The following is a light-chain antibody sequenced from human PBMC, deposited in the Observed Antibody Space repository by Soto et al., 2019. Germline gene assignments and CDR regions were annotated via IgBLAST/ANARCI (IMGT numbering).Light chain of an antibody. CDR2: DVS. V-gene: IGKV3-11*01. Sequence: IVLTQSPATLSLSPGKRATLPSRASQNISSYLIWYQQKPGQAPRPLIYDVSNRATGIPARFSGSGAGTDFTLTISSLEPEDFAVYYCQQRSNWPRTFGQGTKVDIK. CDR3: QQRSNWPRT. J-gene: IGKJ1*01. CDR1: QNISSY.